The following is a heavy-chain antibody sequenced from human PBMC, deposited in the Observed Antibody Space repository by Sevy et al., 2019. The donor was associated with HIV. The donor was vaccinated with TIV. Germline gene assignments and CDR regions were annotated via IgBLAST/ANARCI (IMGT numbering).Heavy chain of an antibody. CDR3: AKESLYYYDSSGTYYFDY. Sequence: GGSLRLSCAASGFTFDDYTMHWVRQAPGKGLEWVSLISWDGGSTYYADSVKGRFTISRDNSKNSRYLQMNSLRTEDTAFYYWAKESLYYYDSSGTYYFDYWGQGTLVTVSS. J-gene: IGHJ4*02. CDR2: ISWDGGST. D-gene: IGHD3-22*01. V-gene: IGHV3-43*01. CDR1: GFTFDDYT.